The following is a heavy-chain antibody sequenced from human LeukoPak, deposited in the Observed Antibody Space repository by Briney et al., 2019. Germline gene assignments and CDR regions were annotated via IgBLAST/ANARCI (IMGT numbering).Heavy chain of an antibody. CDR1: GFTFNYAW. CDR3: AKNWDLDY. V-gene: IGHV3-30*18. Sequence: GGSLRLSCAASGFTFNYAWMSWVRQAPGKGLEWVAVISNDGSNKYYADSVKGRFTISRDNSKNTLYLQMNSLRAEDTAVYYCAKNWDLDYWGQGTLVTVSS. D-gene: IGHD7-27*01. J-gene: IGHJ4*02. CDR2: ISNDGSNK.